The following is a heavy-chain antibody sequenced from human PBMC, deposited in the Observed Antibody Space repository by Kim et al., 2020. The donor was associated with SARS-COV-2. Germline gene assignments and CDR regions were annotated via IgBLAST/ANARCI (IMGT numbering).Heavy chain of an antibody. Sequence: GGSLRLSCAASGFTFSSYAMSWVRQAPGKGLEWVSAISGSGGSTYYADSVKGRFTISRDNSKNTLYLQMNSLRAEDTAVYYCSSSHRGVIDYWGQGTLVTVSS. J-gene: IGHJ4*02. D-gene: IGHD3-10*01. CDR1: GFTFSSYA. V-gene: IGHV3-23*01. CDR3: SSSHRGVIDY. CDR2: ISGSGGST.